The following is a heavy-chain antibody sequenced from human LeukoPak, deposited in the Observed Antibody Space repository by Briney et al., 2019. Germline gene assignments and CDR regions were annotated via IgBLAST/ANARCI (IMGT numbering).Heavy chain of an antibody. CDR2: IYTSGST. J-gene: IGHJ5*02. V-gene: IGHV4-61*09. D-gene: IGHD2-2*01. CDR1: GDSICIGNYY. CDR3: ARDRGGYCSSTSCYAGYWFDP. Sequence: PSQTLSLTCTVSGDSICIGNYYWTWIRQPAGKGLEWIRHIYTSGSTNYNPSLKSRVTISVDTSKNQFSLKLSSVTAADTAVYYCARDRGGYCSSTSCYAGYWFDPWGQGTLVTVSS.